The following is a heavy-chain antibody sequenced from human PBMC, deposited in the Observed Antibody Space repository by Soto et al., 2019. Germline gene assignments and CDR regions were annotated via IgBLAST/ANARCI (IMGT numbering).Heavy chain of an antibody. CDR1: GGTFSSYA. CDR3: ARDLTMIVVVDYYGMDV. Sequence: GASVKVSCKASGGTFSSYAISWVRQAPGQGLEWMGGIIPIFGTANYAQKFQGRVTITADESTSTAYMELSSLRSEDTAAYYCARDLTMIVVVDYYGMDVWGQGTTVTVSS. V-gene: IGHV1-69*13. CDR2: IIPIFGTA. D-gene: IGHD3-22*01. J-gene: IGHJ6*02.